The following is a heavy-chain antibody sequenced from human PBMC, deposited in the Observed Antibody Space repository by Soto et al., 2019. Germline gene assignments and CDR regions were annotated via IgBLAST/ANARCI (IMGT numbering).Heavy chain of an antibody. D-gene: IGHD6-13*01. CDR1: GFTFNSYA. CDR2: ISGSGGST. CDR3: AKTEQQLVRGPDAFDI. Sequence: PGGSLRLSCSASGFTFNSYAMSWVRQAPGKGLEWVSAISGSGGSTYYADSVKGRFTISRDNSKNTLYLQMNGLRAEDTAVYYCAKTEQQLVRGPDAFDIWGQGTMVTVSS. J-gene: IGHJ3*02. V-gene: IGHV3-23*01.